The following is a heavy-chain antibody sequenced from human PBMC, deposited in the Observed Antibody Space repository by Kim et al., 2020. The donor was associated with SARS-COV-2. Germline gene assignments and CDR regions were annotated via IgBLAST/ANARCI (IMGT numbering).Heavy chain of an antibody. V-gene: IGHV1-18*01. CDR3: ATDAFDI. CDR2: YNGNT. J-gene: IGHJ3*02. Sequence: YNGNTNYAQKLQGRVTMTTDTSTSTAYMELRSLRSDDTAVYYCATDAFDIWGQGTMVTVSS.